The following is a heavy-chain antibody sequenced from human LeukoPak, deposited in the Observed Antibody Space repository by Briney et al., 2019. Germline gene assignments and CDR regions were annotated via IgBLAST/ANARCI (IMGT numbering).Heavy chain of an antibody. J-gene: IGHJ3*02. CDR1: GFTFSSYG. CDR3: ARYIPSCGGNCNDGFDI. V-gene: IGHV3-30*02. D-gene: IGHD2-21*01. Sequence: GGSLRLSCAASGFTFSSYGMHWVRQAPGKGLEWVAFIRYDGSNKYYADSVKGRFTISRDNSKNTLYLQLNTLRAEDTAVYYCARYIPSCGGNCNDGFDIWGQGTMVSVSS. CDR2: IRYDGSNK.